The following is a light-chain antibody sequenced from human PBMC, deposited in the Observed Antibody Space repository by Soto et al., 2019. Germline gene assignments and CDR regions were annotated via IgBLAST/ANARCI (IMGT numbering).Light chain of an antibody. V-gene: IGLV2-14*01. CDR1: YSDIGAYNY. CDR2: MVS. J-gene: IGLJ1*01. Sequence: QSVLTQPPSASGSPGQSVTIPCTGTYSDIGAYNYVSWYQQRPGEAPKLLIYMVSNRPSGVSNRFSGSKSGNTASLTISGLQAEDEADYFCTSPTPGSLYVFGTGTKVTVL. CDR3: TSPTPGSLYV.